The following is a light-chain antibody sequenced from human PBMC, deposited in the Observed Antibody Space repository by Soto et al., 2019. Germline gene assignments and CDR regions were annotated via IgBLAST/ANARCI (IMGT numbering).Light chain of an antibody. CDR1: QSFRDL. V-gene: IGKV3-11*01. J-gene: IGKJ5*01. Sequence: EVVLTPSPVTLSLSPGESPSLSCRASQSFRDLSAWYQQKPGQAPRLLICDAYKRATGIPPRFSGSGSGTDFTLTISSLEPEDSAVYYCQQRNIWTITFGQGTRLEIK. CDR3: QQRNIWTIT. CDR2: DAY.